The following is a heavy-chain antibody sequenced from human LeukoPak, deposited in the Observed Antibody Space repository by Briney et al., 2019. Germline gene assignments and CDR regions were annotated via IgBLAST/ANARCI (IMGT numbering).Heavy chain of an antibody. CDR3: AKDLAGSGSYSFDY. J-gene: IGHJ4*02. CDR2: ISGSGGST. Sequence: LSGGSLRLSCAASGFTFSNYAMNWVRQAPGRGLEWVSAISGSGGSTYYADSVKGRFTISRDNSKNTLYLQMNSLRAEDTAVYYCAKDLAGSGSYSFDYWGQGILVTVSS. V-gene: IGHV3-23*01. D-gene: IGHD1-26*01. CDR1: GFTFSNYA.